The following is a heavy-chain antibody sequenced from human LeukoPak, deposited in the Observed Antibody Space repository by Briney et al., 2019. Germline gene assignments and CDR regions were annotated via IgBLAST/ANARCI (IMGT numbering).Heavy chain of an antibody. CDR2: FDPEDGET. Sequence: ASVKVSCKVSGYTLTELSMHWVRQAPGKGLEWMGGFDPEDGETIYAQKFQGRVTMTEDTSTDTAYMELSRLRSDDTAVYYCASGKAYYDFWSGYHPTRWFDPWGQGTLVTVSS. D-gene: IGHD3-3*01. V-gene: IGHV1-24*01. CDR3: ASGKAYYDFWSGYHPTRWFDP. J-gene: IGHJ5*02. CDR1: GYTLTELS.